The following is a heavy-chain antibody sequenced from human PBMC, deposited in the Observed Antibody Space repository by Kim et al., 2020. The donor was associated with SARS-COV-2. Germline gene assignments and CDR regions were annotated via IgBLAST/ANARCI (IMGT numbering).Heavy chain of an antibody. CDR3: ARRGAAAGPDAFDI. J-gene: IGHJ3*02. Sequence: PSFQGQVTISADKSISTAYLQWSSLKASDTAMYYCARRGAAAGPDAFDIWGQGTMVTVSS. D-gene: IGHD6-13*01. V-gene: IGHV5-51*01.